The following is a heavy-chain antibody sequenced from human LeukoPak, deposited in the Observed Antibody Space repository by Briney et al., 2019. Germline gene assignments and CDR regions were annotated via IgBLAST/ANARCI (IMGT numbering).Heavy chain of an antibody. V-gene: IGHV3-72*01. CDR3: ARDLRGWGYFDY. CDR1: GFTFSDHY. J-gene: IGHJ4*02. D-gene: IGHD3-16*01. Sequence: GGSLRLSCAASGFTFSDHYMDWVRQVPGKGLEWVGRTRNKANSYTTEYAASVKGRFTISRDDSKNSLYLQMNSLKTEDTAVYYCARDLRGWGYFDYWGQGTLVTVSS. CDR2: TRNKANSYTT.